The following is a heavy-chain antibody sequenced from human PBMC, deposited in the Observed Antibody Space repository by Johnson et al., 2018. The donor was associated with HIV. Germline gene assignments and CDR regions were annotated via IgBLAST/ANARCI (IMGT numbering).Heavy chain of an antibody. CDR1: GFTFSGSA. J-gene: IGHJ3*02. Sequence: MQLVESGGGLVQPGGSLRLSCAASGFTFSGSAMHWVRQASGKGLEWVSGINWNGGSTGYVDSVKGRFTISRDNAKNSLYLQMNSLRAEDTAMYYCARETMDDAFDIWGQGTLVIVSS. V-gene: IGHV3-20*04. CDR2: INWNGGST. CDR3: ARETMDDAFDI.